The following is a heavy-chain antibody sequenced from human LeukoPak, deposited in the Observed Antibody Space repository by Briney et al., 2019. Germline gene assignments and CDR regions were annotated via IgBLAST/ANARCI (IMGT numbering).Heavy chain of an antibody. V-gene: IGHV1-69*05. J-gene: IGHJ4*02. CDR2: IIPIFGTA. D-gene: IGHD5-18*01. CDR1: GGTFGSYA. CDR3: ATSLGYSYGHTLFDY. Sequence: SVKVSCKASGGTFGSYAISWVRQAPGQGLEWMGGIIPIFGTANYAQKFQGRVTITTDESTSTAYMELSSLRSEDTAVYYCATSLGYSYGHTLFDYWGQGTLVTVSS.